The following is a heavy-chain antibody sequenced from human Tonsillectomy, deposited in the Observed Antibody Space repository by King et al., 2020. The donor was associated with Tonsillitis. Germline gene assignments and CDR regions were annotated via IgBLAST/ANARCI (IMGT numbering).Heavy chain of an antibody. D-gene: IGHD4-23*01. Sequence: VQLVESGGGLVQPGGSLRLSCAASGFIFSSYFMNWVRQAPGKGLEWLSYISSSSSTIYYADSVKGRCTISRDNAKNSLYLQMNSRRAEDTAVYYCAIIYGGISAADYWGQGTLVTVSS. J-gene: IGHJ4*02. CDR2: ISSSSSTI. V-gene: IGHV3-48*01. CDR3: AIIYGGISAADY. CDR1: GFIFSSYF.